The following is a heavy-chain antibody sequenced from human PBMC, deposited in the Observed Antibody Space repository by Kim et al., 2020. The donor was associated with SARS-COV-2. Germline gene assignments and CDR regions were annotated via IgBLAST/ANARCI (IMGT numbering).Heavy chain of an antibody. CDR2: IYPDDSDT. Sequence: GESLKISCKGSGYSFSNYYIGWVRQMPGKGLELMGIIYPDDSDTTYSPSFQGQVPIPADQSITPAFLQWTRLKASDTAMLFCAVLPGIASPFLCWFDPWG. CDR3: AVLPGIASPFLCWFDP. V-gene: IGHV5-51*01. J-gene: IGHJ5*02. D-gene: IGHD6-13*01. CDR1: GYSFSNYY.